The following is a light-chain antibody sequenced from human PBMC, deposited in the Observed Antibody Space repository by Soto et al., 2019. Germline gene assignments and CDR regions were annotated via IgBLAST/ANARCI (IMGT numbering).Light chain of an antibody. CDR2: GAS. CDR1: QSVYSNY. CDR3: QQYGSSPPVT. V-gene: IGKV3-20*01. Sequence: EIVLTQSPGTLSLSPGERATLSCRASQSVYSNYLAWYQQKPGQAPRLLIYGASSRATGIPDRFSGSASGTDFTLTISRLEPEDFAVYYCQQYGSSPPVTFGGGTRVEIK. J-gene: IGKJ4*01.